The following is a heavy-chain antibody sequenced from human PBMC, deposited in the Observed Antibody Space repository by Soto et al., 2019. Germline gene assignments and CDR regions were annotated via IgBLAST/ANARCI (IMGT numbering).Heavy chain of an antibody. Sequence: SETLSLTCAVSGGSISSGGYSWSWIRQPPGKGLEWIGYIYHSGSTYYNPSLKSRVTISVDTSTNQFSLKLSSVTAADTAVYYCARDRSLWGYGMDVWGQGTTVTVSS. CDR3: ARDRSLWGYGMDV. CDR2: IYHSGST. V-gene: IGHV4-30-2*01. D-gene: IGHD3-10*01. J-gene: IGHJ6*02. CDR1: GGSISSGGYS.